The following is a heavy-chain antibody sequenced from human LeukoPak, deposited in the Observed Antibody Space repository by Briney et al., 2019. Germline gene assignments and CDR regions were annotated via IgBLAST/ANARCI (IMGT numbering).Heavy chain of an antibody. J-gene: IGHJ4*02. Sequence: GGSLRLSCAASGFTFSSYGMHWVRQAPGKGLEWVAVIWYDGSNKYYADSVKGRFTISRDNSKNTLYLQMNSLRAEDTAVYYCARDRGGDIPFDYWGQGTLVTVSP. D-gene: IGHD2-21*02. V-gene: IGHV3-33*01. CDR1: GFTFSSYG. CDR2: IWYDGSNK. CDR3: ARDRGGDIPFDY.